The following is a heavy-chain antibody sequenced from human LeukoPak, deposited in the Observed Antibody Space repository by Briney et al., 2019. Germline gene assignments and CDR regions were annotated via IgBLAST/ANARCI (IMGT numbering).Heavy chain of an antibody. CDR3: ARVVRYSNGPLTDLLPYYFDY. CDR2: INACNGNT. J-gene: IGHJ4*02. V-gene: IGHV1-3*03. D-gene: IGHD6-19*01. CDR1: GYTFTSYA. Sequence: ASVKVSCKASGYTFTSYAMHWVRQAPGQRLEWMGWINACNGNTKYSQEFQGRVTITRDTSASTAYMELSSLRSEDMAVYYCARVVRYSNGPLTDLLPYYFDYWGQGTLVTVSS.